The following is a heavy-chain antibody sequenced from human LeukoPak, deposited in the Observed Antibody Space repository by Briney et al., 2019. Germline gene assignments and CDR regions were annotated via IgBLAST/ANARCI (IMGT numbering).Heavy chain of an antibody. CDR3: ARTVYYYGMDV. J-gene: IGHJ6*02. CDR2: VSYDGGSK. V-gene: IGHV3-30-3*01. Sequence: GGSLRLSCAASGFAFSSYAMHWVRQGPGKGLEWVALVSYDGGSKYYADSVKGRITISRDNSKNTLHLQMNSLRTEDTAVYYCARTVYYYGMDVWGQGTTVTVSS. CDR1: GFAFSSYA. D-gene: IGHD4-11*01.